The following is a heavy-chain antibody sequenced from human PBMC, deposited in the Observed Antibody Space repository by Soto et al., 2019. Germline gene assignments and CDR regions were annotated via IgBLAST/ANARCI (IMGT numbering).Heavy chain of an antibody. CDR1: GDSFTNYA. Sequence: QVQLVQSGAEVKRSGSSVKVSCKISGDSFTNYAISWVRQAPGQGLEWMGGIIPVFGSANYAQKFQGRVTISADASTRTAFMELGSLRVEDTALYFCARERGFTGTTEGNYEFWGQGTLVIDSS. D-gene: IGHD1-7*01. CDR2: IIPVFGSA. CDR3: ARERGFTGTTEGNYEF. J-gene: IGHJ4*02. V-gene: IGHV1-69*01.